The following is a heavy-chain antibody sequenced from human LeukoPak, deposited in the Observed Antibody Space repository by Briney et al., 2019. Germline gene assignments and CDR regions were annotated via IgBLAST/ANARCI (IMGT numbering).Heavy chain of an antibody. CDR1: GFTFSDHA. J-gene: IGHJ4*02. CDR3: VRQKKSHGNFDX. V-gene: IGHV3-13*01. Sequence: GGSLRLSCAASGFTFSDHAMHWVRQAPGKGLKWVSAVGIAADTFYPGSVKGRFTISRENAKNSLYLQMNSLRVEDTAVYYCVRQKKSHGNFDXWXQGXXVTVSS. D-gene: IGHD1-26*01. CDR2: VGIAADT.